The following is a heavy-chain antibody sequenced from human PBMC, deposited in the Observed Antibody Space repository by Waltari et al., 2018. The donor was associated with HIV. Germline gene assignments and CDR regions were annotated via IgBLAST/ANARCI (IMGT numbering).Heavy chain of an antibody. CDR1: ARDFGDWA. CDR2: ISWDGTST. J-gene: IGHJ4*02. D-gene: IGHD6-25*01. V-gene: IGHV3-43D*04. Sequence: DVHSVQSGGAVVHRGGSPARPCAASARDFGDWARHWVRQAPGKGLDWVYLISWDGTSTYYADSVKGRFTISKDNNKNSLFLQMNNLSAEDTAFYYCAKAHSSGWTGIDCWGQGTLVTVSS. CDR3: AKAHSSGWTGIDC.